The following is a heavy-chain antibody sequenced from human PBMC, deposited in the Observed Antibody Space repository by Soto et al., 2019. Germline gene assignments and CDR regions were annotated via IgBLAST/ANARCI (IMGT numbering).Heavy chain of an antibody. Sequence: GGSLRLSCAASGFTFSSYAMSWVRQAPGKGLEWVSAISGSGGSTYYADSVKGRFTISRDNSKNTLYLQMNSPKAEDTAVYYCAKSYYYDSSGYYYRPSIDYWGQGTLVTVSS. D-gene: IGHD3-22*01. V-gene: IGHV3-23*01. J-gene: IGHJ4*02. CDR3: AKSYYYDSSGYYYRPSIDY. CDR2: ISGSGGST. CDR1: GFTFSSYA.